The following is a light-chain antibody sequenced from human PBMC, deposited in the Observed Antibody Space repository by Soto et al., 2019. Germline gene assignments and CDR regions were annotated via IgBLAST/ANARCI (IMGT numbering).Light chain of an antibody. CDR2: DAS. CDR3: QQSYSITWT. V-gene: IGKV1-39*01. J-gene: IGKJ1*01. CDR1: QSISNY. Sequence: DIQMTQSPSSLSASVGDRVTITCRASQSISNYLNWYQQKPGKAPNLLIYDASSLQSGVPSRFSGSGSETDFTLTISSLQPEDFATYSCQQSYSITWTFGQGTKVDIK.